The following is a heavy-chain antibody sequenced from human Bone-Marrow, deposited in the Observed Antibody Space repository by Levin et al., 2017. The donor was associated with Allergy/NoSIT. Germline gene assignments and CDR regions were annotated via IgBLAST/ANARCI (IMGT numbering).Heavy chain of an antibody. CDR2: INEDGSEI. Sequence: GESLKISCSASGFTFSSYWMSWVRQAPGKGLEWVANINEDGSEIYYVNSVKGRFTISRDNAKNSLYLHLNSLTAEDTAVYYCGRFPRGNDADYWGQGSLVIVSS. CDR1: GFTFSSYW. V-gene: IGHV3-7*01. CDR3: GRFPRGNDADY. J-gene: IGHJ4*02.